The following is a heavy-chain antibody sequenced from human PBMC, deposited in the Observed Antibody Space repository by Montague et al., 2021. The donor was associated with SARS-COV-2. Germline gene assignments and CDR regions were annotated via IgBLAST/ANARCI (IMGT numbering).Heavy chain of an antibody. CDR3: ARLGDGVVQSPIQGVGRYSSYYDMDV. D-gene: IGHD2-15*01. CDR1: GGSFSTYS. V-gene: IGHV4-34*01. Sequence: SETLSLTCAVHGGSFSTYSWNWIRQPPGKGLEWIGGIHHGGSTNYNPSLKSRDTIPADTSKNQFSLKLTSLAAEDTAVYYCARLGDGVVQSPIQGVGRYSSYYDMDVWGQGTTVTDSS. CDR2: IHHGGST. J-gene: IGHJ6*02.